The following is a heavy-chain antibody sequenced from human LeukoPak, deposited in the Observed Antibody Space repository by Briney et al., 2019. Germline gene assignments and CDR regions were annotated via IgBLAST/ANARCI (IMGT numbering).Heavy chain of an antibody. Sequence: GGSLRLSCAASGFSFRSYGMHCVRQTPGKGLEWVAVISYGGSNKYYADSVKGRFTISRDNSKNTLYLQMNSLRPEDTAVYYCAKDKLQLLILDYFDYWGQGTLVTVSS. J-gene: IGHJ4*02. V-gene: IGHV3-30*18. CDR2: ISYGGSNK. CDR1: GFSFRSYG. CDR3: AKDKLQLLILDYFDY. D-gene: IGHD4-11*01.